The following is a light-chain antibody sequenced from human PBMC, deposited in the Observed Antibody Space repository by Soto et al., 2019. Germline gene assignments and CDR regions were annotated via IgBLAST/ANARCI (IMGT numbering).Light chain of an antibody. Sequence: DIQMTQSPSSLSASIGDRVTITCRASQGIGNLLAWLQQKPGKAPNLLIYAASNLQSGVASRFRGSGSVTDFILAIRSVQPEYVAIYYCQKDNSALFTFGPGTKVDIK. J-gene: IGKJ3*01. CDR2: AAS. V-gene: IGKV1-27*01. CDR3: QKDNSALFT. CDR1: QGIGNL.